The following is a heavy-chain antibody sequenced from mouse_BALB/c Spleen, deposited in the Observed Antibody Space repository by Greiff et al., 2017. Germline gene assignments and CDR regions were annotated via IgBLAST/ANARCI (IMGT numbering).Heavy chain of an antibody. Sequence: EVKLMESGPELVKPGASVKMSCKASGYTFTSYVMHWVKQKPGQGLEWIGYINPYNDGTKYNEKFKGKATLTSDKSSSTAYMELSSLTSEDSAVYYCAREDYYGSSPYAMDYWGQGTSVTVSS. CDR1: GYTFTSYV. CDR3: AREDYYGSSPYAMDY. J-gene: IGHJ4*01. CDR2: INPYNDGT. D-gene: IGHD1-1*01. V-gene: IGHV1-14*01.